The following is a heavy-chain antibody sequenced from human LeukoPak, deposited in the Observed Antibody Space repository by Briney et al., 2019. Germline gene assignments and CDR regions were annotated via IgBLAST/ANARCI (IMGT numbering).Heavy chain of an antibody. Sequence: GGSLRLSCAASGFTFSGSWMHWVRQTPGKGLGWVSRIIGDGSVTSYADSVKGRFTISRDNAKNTVYLQMNSLRDEDTAVYYCARFVMVTAGDYWGQGTLVTVSS. V-gene: IGHV3-74*01. CDR1: GFTFSGSW. CDR2: IIGDGSVT. J-gene: IGHJ4*02. CDR3: ARFVMVTAGDY. D-gene: IGHD2-21*02.